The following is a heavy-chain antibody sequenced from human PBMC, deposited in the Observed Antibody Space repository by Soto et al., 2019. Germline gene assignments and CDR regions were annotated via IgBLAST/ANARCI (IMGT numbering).Heavy chain of an antibody. CDR2: ISAYNGNT. CDR1: GYTFTSYG. J-gene: IGHJ4*02. D-gene: IGHD2-15*01. V-gene: IGHV1-18*01. Sequence: QVQLVQSGAEVKKPGASVKVSCKASGYTFTSYGISWVRQAPGQGLEWMGWISAYNGNTNYAQKLQGRVTMTTDTATSTAYMELRSLRSDDTPVYYCARARSPMGGAMVVAAPNSYYFDYWGQGTLVTVSS. CDR3: ARARSPMGGAMVVAAPNSYYFDY.